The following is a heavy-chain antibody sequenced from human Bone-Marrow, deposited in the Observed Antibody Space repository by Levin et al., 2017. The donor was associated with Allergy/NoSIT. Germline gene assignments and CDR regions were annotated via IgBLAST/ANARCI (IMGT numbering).Heavy chain of an antibody. Sequence: LSLTCAASGFTFSSYGMHWVRQAPGKGLEWVAVISYDGSNKYYADSVKGRFTISRDNSKNTLYLQMNSLRAEDTAVYYCAKDGIAAAGPSGYFDYWGQGTLVTVSS. CDR1: GFTFSSYG. CDR3: AKDGIAAAGPSGYFDY. V-gene: IGHV3-30*18. J-gene: IGHJ4*02. D-gene: IGHD6-13*01. CDR2: ISYDGSNK.